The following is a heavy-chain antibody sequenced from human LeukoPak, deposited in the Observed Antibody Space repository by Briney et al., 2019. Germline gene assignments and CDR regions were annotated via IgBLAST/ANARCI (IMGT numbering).Heavy chain of an antibody. CDR3: ARSYDSSHGPFDY. J-gene: IGHJ4*02. CDR2: INHSGST. D-gene: IGHD3-22*01. Sequence: SETLSLTCAVYGGSFSGYYWSWIRQPPGKGLEWIGEINHSGSTIYNPSLKSRVTISVDTSKNQFSLKLSSVTAADTAVYYCARSYDSSHGPFDYWGQGTLVTVSS. V-gene: IGHV4-34*01. CDR1: GGSFSGYY.